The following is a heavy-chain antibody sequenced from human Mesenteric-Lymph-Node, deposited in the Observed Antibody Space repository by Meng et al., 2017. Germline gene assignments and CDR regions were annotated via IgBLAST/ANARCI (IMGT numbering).Heavy chain of an antibody. V-gene: IGHV1-18*01. D-gene: IGHD6-19*01. CDR3: AVSLGSGVWFAGSMDV. CDR2: ISAYNGNT. CDR1: GYTFTSYG. Sequence: ASVKVSCKASGYTFTSYGISWVRQAPGQGLEWMGWISAYNGNTDYAQKLQGRVTMTTDTSTSTAYMELRTLRSDDTAVYYCAVSLGSGVWFAGSMDVWGQGTTVTVSS. J-gene: IGHJ6*02.